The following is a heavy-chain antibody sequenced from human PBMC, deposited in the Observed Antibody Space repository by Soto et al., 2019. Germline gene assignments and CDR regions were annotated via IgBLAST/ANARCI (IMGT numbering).Heavy chain of an antibody. CDR1: GYTFSTYG. CDR2: ISTYNGNT. J-gene: IGHJ5*02. CDR3: ARAKILITPNWFDP. V-gene: IGHV1-18*04. D-gene: IGHD2-15*01. Sequence: QVQLVQSGGEVKKPGASVKVSCKASGYTFSTYGITWVRQAPGRGLEWPGWISTYNGNTNSAQNLQDRFTMTTDTATSTAYMELRRLRIDDTAIYYCARAKILITPNWFDPWGQGTLVTVSS.